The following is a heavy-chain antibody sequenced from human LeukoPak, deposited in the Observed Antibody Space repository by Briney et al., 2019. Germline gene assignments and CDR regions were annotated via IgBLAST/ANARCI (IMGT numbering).Heavy chain of an antibody. J-gene: IGHJ5*02. CDR1: GYSFTDYY. CDR2: INPNSGGT. CDR3: ARADRLHGGPYLIGP. D-gene: IGHD3-16*01. V-gene: IGHV1-2*02. Sequence: GASVKVSCKTSGYSFTDYYMHWVRQAPGQGLEWMGWINPNSGGTSSAQTFQGRVTMTRDTSITTVYMEVNWLTSDDTAMYYCARADRLHGGPYLIGPWGQGTLVTVSS.